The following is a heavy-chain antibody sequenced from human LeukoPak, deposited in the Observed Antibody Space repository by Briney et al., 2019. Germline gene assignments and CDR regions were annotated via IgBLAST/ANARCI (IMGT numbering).Heavy chain of an antibody. CDR3: AGRHSGSYYSFDY. D-gene: IGHD1-26*01. J-gene: IGHJ4*02. CDR2: INHSGST. CDR1: GGSFSGYY. V-gene: IGHV4-34*01. Sequence: SETLSLTCAVYGGSFSGYYWSWIRQPPGKGLEWIGEINHSGSTNYNPSLKSRVTISVDTSKNQFSLKLSSVTAADTAVYYCAGRHSGSYYSFDYWGQGTLVIVSS.